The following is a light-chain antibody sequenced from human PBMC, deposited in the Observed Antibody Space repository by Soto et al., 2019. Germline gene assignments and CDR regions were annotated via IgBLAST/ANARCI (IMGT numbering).Light chain of an antibody. J-gene: IGLJ1*01. Sequence: QSVLTQPPSASGTPGQRVTISCSGSSSNVGVNFVYWHQQIPGTAPKLLIYYDNLRPSGVPDRISGSKSGTSASLAISGLQSDDEADYYCAAWDDSLNGRVFGTGTKLTVL. CDR3: AAWDDSLNGRV. V-gene: IGLV1-44*01. CDR2: YDN. CDR1: SSNVGVNF.